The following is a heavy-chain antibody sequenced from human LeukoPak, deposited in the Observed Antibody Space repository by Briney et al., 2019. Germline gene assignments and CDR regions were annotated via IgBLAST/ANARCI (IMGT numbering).Heavy chain of an antibody. CDR1: GGSISSGGYY. CDR3: ARVVVVPLAAFDI. J-gene: IGHJ3*02. Sequence: TVSLTCTVSGGSISSGGYYWSWIRQHPGKGLGWIGFIYYSESTYYNPSLKSRVTISVDTSKNQFSLKLSSVTAADTAVYYCARVVVVPLAAFDIWGQGTMVTVS. D-gene: IGHD2-2*01. CDR2: IYYSEST. V-gene: IGHV4-31*03.